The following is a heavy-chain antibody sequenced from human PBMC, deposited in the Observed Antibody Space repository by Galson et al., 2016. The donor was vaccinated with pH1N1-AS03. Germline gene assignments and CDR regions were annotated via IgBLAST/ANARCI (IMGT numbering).Heavy chain of an antibody. CDR3: SKGVRYAFYAQFDR. J-gene: IGHJ4*02. CDR2: ISGSGVTT. D-gene: IGHD2/OR15-2a*01. CDR1: GFTFSSYA. Sequence: SLRLSCAASGFTFSSYAMSWVRQTPGKGLEWVSAISGSGVTTYYAESVKGRFTISRDNSKTTVSLQMNNLSADDTAIYYCSKGVRYAFYAQFDRWGQGTLVTVSS. V-gene: IGHV3-23*01.